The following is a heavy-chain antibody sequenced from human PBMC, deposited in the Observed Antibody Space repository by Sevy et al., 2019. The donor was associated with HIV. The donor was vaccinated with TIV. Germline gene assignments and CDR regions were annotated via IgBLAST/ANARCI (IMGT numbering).Heavy chain of an antibody. CDR1: GFNFDDYA. Sequence: GGSLRLSCAASGFNFDDYAMHWVRQAPGKGLEWVSGITWHSYNIGYADSVKGRFTISRDNAKNSLYLQMNSLRTEDTALYYCARSRASYYGMDVWGQGTTVTV. V-gene: IGHV3-9*01. CDR3: ARSRASYYGMDV. CDR2: ITWHSYNI. D-gene: IGHD6-6*01. J-gene: IGHJ6*02.